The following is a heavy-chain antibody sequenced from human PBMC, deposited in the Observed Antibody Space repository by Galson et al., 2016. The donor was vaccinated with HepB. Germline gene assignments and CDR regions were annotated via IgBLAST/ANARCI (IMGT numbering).Heavy chain of an antibody. Sequence: SLRLSCAASGFTFGRYGMHWVRQTPGKGLEWVAGILYDESNEKYADTVKGRFTISRDNSKNTLNLQMNSLRVEDTATYYCAREEAMVQGVRMKIFAGLHYYGMDVWGKGTAVTVSS. D-gene: IGHD3-10*01. CDR3: AREEAMVQGVRMKIFAGLHYYGMDV. J-gene: IGHJ6*04. V-gene: IGHV3-33*01. CDR2: ILYDESNE. CDR1: GFTFGRYG.